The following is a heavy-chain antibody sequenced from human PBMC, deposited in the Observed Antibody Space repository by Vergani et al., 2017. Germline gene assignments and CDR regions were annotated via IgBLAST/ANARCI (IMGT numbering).Heavy chain of an antibody. J-gene: IGHJ4*02. CDR3: VYSNYEPYFDY. CDR2: INHIGST. Sequence: QVQLQESGPGLVKPSETLSLTCAVSGYSISSGYYWSWIRQPPGRGLEWIGEINHIGSTNYNPSLKSRVTMSVDTSKKQLSLKLTSVTAADTAAYYCVYSNYEPYFDYWAQGTLVTVSS. CDR1: GYSISSGYY. D-gene: IGHD4-11*01. V-gene: IGHV4-38-2*01.